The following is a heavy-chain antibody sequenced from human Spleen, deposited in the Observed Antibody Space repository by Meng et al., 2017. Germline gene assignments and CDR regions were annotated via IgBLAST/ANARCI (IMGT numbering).Heavy chain of an antibody. CDR1: GFTFSSYW. J-gene: IGHJ3*02. D-gene: IGHD2/OR15-2a*01. CDR2: INTDGSTT. CDR3: ARGVVIGAFDS. Sequence: GGSLRLSCVASGFTFSSYWMHWVRQDPGKGLVWVSRINTDGSTTSYADSVKGRFTISRDNAKKTLSLQMNSLRADDTAVYYCARGVVIGAFDSWGQGTMVTVS. V-gene: IGHV3-74*01.